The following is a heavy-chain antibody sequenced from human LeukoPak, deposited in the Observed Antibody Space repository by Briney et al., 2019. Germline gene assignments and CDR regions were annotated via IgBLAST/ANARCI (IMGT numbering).Heavy chain of an antibody. V-gene: IGHV5-51*01. CDR3: ARHWTPDF. CDR1: GYSFTNYW. D-gene: IGHD3/OR15-3a*01. Sequence: GESLKLSFKASGYSFTNYWIGWVRPMPGQSLEWMGIIYPGDSDTRYSPSFQGHVTISADKSISTAYLQWSSLKASDTAMYYCARHWTPDFWGQGTQVTVSS. CDR2: IYPGDSDT. J-gene: IGHJ4*02.